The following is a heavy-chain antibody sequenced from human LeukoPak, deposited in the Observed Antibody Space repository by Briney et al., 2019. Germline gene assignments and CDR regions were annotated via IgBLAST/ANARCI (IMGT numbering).Heavy chain of an antibody. V-gene: IGHV1-69*05. Sequence: SVKVSCKASGGTFSSYAISWVRQAPGQGLEWRGGIIPIFGTANYAQKFQGRVTITTDESTSTAYMELSSLRSEDTAVYYCARGLWFGELSPNWFDPWGQGTLVTVSS. CDR2: IIPIFGTA. CDR3: ARGLWFGELSPNWFDP. D-gene: IGHD3-10*01. CDR1: GGTFSSYA. J-gene: IGHJ5*02.